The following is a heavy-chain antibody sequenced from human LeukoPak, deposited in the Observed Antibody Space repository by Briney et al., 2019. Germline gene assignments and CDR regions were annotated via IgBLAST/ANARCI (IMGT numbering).Heavy chain of an antibody. CDR3: ARDGYNQSMDV. D-gene: IGHD5-24*01. CDR1: GGTFSSYA. Sequence: SVKVSCKASGGTFSSYAISWVRQAPGQGLEWMGRIIPIFGIANYAQKFQGRVTITADKSTSTAYMELSSLRSEDTAVCCCARDGYNQSMDVWGQGTTVTVSS. V-gene: IGHV1-69*04. CDR2: IIPIFGIA. J-gene: IGHJ6*02.